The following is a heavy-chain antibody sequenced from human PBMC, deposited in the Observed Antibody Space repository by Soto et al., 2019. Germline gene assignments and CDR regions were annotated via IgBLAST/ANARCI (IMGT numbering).Heavy chain of an antibody. CDR2: INPSGGST. V-gene: IGHV1-46*03. CDR1: GYTFTSYY. CDR3: AMYCSGGSCYDAFDI. Sequence: ASVKVSCKASGYTFTSYYMHWVRQAPGQGLERMGIINPSGGSTSYAQKFQGRVTMTRDTSTSTVYMELSSLRSEDTAVYYCAMYCSGGSCYDAFDIWGQGTMVTVSS. D-gene: IGHD2-15*01. J-gene: IGHJ3*02.